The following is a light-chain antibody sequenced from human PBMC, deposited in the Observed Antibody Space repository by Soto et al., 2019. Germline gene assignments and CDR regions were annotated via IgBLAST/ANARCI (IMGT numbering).Light chain of an antibody. V-gene: IGKV1-39*01. CDR1: QSISSY. J-gene: IGKJ5*01. CDR3: QQSYSTPIT. Sequence: DIQMTQSPSSLSASVGDRVTITCRASQSISSYLNWYQQKPGKAPKLLIYAASSLQSGVPSRFSGSGSRTDFTLTISSLQPEDFATYYCQQSYSTPITFGKGTRLEIK. CDR2: AAS.